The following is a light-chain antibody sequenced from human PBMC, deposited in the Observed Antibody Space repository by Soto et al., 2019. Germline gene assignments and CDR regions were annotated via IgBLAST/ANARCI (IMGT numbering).Light chain of an antibody. CDR3: CSYARGNSYV. CDR2: EGS. CDR1: SSDVGSHNF. J-gene: IGLJ1*01. V-gene: IGLV2-23*01. Sequence: QSVLTQPASGSGSPGQSITISCTGTSSDVGSHNFVSWYQQHPGKAPKVMIYEGSKRPSGVSNRFSGSKSGNTASLTISGLQAEDEADYYCCSYARGNSYVFGTGNKVTVL.